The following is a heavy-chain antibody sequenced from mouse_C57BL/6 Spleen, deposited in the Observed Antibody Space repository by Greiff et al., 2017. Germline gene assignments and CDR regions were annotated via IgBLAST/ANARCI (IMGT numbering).Heavy chain of an antibody. V-gene: IGHV1-61*01. Sequence: VQLQQPGAELVRPGSSVKLSCKASGYTFTSYWMEWVKQRPGQGLEWIGNIYPSDSETHYNQKFKDKATLTVDKSSSTAYLQLSSLTSDDSAVYYCARSCYGSNPFDYWGQGTTLTVSS. CDR2: IYPSDSET. CDR1: GYTFTSYW. J-gene: IGHJ2*01. D-gene: IGHD1-1*01. CDR3: ARSCYGSNPFDY.